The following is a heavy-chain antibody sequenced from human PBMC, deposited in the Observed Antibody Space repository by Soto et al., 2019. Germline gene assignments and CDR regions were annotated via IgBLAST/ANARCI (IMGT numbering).Heavy chain of an antibody. Sequence: SETLSLTCAVSGASIGSGGWWSWFRQPPGKGLEWIAEIFHDGNTNYSPSLKSRVTISVDKSQNQFSLNVYSVTAADTAVYYCARHEGWTGHDTWGEGTMVTVSS. CDR1: GASIGSGGW. V-gene: IGHV4-4*02. CDR3: ARHEGWTGHDT. D-gene: IGHD2-8*02. J-gene: IGHJ5*02. CDR2: IFHDGNT.